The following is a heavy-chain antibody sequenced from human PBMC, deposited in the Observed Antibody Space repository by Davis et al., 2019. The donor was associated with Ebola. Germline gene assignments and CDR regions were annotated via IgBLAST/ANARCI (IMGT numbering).Heavy chain of an antibody. CDR1: GGSISSSSYY. J-gene: IGHJ4*02. V-gene: IGHV4-61*05. CDR3: AREGFDN. Sequence: SETLSLTCTVSGGSISSSSYYWGWIRQPPGKGLEWIGYIYYSGSTNYNPSLKSRVTISVDTSKNQFSLKLSSVTAADTAVYYCAREGFDNWGQGTLVTVSS. CDR2: IYYSGST.